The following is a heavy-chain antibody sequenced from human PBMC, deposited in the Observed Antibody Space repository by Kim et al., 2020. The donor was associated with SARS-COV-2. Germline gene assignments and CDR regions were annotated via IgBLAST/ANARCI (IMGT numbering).Heavy chain of an antibody. Sequence: GGSLRLSCAASGFTFSGYGMHWVRQAPGRGLEWMAAISYDGINKYYTDSVRGRFTISRDNSKSTLYLQMNRLTTEDTSTFFCAKEPGVCSRTSCYGVDVWGQGTTVIVSS. D-gene: IGHD2-2*01. J-gene: IGHJ6*02. CDR2: ISYDGINK. CDR3: AKEPGVCSRTSCYGVDV. V-gene: IGHV3-30*18. CDR1: GFTFSGYG.